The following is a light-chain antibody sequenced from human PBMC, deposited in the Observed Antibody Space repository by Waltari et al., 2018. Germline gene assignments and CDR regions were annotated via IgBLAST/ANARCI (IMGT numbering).Light chain of an antibody. CDR2: EVN. Sequence: QSALTQPASVSGPPGQSITISCTGTTIDVGNYDLVSWYQQHPGKVPKLLICEVNKRPAGVASRFSGSKSGNTASLTISGLQAEDEADFYCCSYAGLGTYVFGSGTKVTVL. J-gene: IGLJ1*01. CDR1: TIDVGNYDL. V-gene: IGLV2-23*02. CDR3: CSYAGLGTYV.